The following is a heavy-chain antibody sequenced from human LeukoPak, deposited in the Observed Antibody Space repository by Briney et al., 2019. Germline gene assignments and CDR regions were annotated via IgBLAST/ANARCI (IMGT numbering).Heavy chain of an antibody. CDR2: IIPIFGTA. CDR3: ARDLYRYSQPTWFDP. J-gene: IGHJ5*02. D-gene: IGHD6-13*01. CDR1: GGTFSSYA. Sequence: PVKVSSKASGGTFSSYAISWVRQAPGQGLEWMGGIIPIFGTANYAQKFQGRVTITTDASTSTAYMELSSLRSEDTAVYYCARDLYRYSQPTWFDPWGQGTLVTVSS. V-gene: IGHV1-69*05.